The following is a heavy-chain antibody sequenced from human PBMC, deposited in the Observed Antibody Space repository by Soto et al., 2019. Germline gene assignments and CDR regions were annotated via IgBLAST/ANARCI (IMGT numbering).Heavy chain of an antibody. CDR3: AKEPYSSNWYVRGENWFDP. CDR1: GFTFSSYA. Sequence: PGASLRLSCAASGFTFSSYAMSCLRQAPGKGLEWFSTISGSRGSTYYADSVKGRFTISRDNSKNTLYLQMNSLRAEDTAVYYCAKEPYSSNWYVRGENWFDPWGQGTLVTVSS. J-gene: IGHJ5*02. D-gene: IGHD6-13*01. CDR2: ISGSRGST. V-gene: IGHV3-23*01.